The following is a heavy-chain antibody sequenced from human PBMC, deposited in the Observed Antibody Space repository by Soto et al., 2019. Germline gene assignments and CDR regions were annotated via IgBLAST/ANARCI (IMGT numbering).Heavy chain of an antibody. CDR2: MDPTSGNT. J-gene: IGHJ3*02. CDR1: GYTFTSYD. D-gene: IGHD3-22*01. V-gene: IGHV1-8*01. Sequence: ASVKVSCKASGYTFTSYDINWVRQATGQGLEWMGWMDPTSGNTGYAQKFQGRVTMTRNTSISTAYMELSSLRSEDTAVYYCARGGGYYDSSGYNNAFDIWGQGTMVTVSS. CDR3: ARGGGYYDSSGYNNAFDI.